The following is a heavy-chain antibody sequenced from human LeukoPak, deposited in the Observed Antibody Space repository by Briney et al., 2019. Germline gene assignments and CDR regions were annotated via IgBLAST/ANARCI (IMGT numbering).Heavy chain of an antibody. CDR3: ARDHYYYMDV. Sequence: GGSLRLSCGASGFVFDDYDMHWVRQAPGKGLEWVSYISSSSSTIYYADSVKGRFTISRDNAKNSLYLQMNSLRAEDTAVYYCARDHYYYMDVWGKGTTVTVSS. CDR1: GFVFDDYD. CDR2: ISSSSSTI. J-gene: IGHJ6*03. V-gene: IGHV3-48*01.